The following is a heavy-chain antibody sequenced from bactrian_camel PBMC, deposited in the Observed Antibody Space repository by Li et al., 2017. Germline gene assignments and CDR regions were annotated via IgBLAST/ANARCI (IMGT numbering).Heavy chain of an antibody. D-gene: IGHD2*01. J-gene: IGHJ4*01. CDR2: INGDGTNT. CDR3: TPGVY. V-gene: IGHV3S6*01. Sequence: VQLVESGGGLVHPGGSLRLSCAGSGFRFSIYHMNWVRQAPGKGLEWVSSINGDGTNTVYLDSVKGQFTISRDNAKDTLYLQLNSLKTEDTAKYYCTPGVYWGQGTQVTVS. CDR1: GFRFSIYH.